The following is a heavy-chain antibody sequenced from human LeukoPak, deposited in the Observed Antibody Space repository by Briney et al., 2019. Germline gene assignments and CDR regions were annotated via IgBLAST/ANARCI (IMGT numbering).Heavy chain of an antibody. CDR2: IYHSGST. Sequence: KTSETLSLTCTVSGGSISSSSYYWGWIRQPPGKGLEWIGSIYHSGSTYYNPSLKSRVTISVDTSKNQFSLKLSSVTAADTAVYYCARVSSPSYYYYYMDVWGKGTTVTVSS. J-gene: IGHJ6*03. D-gene: IGHD6-13*01. CDR3: ARVSSPSYYYYYMDV. CDR1: GGSISSSSYY. V-gene: IGHV4-39*07.